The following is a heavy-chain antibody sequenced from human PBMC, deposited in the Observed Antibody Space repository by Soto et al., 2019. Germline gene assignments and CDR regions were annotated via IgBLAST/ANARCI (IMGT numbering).Heavy chain of an antibody. V-gene: IGHV3-23*01. CDR3: AKVRGYCSGGSCYSGAFDS. CDR2: ISGSGDST. J-gene: IGHJ3*02. Sequence: PGGSLRLSCAAPGFTFSSYAMSWVRQAPGKGLEWLSAISGSGDSTYYADSVKGRFTISRDNSKNTLHLQMNSRRAEDTAVYYCAKVRGYCSGGSCYSGAFDSRGQGTRVTVAS. CDR1: GFTFSSYA. D-gene: IGHD2-15*01.